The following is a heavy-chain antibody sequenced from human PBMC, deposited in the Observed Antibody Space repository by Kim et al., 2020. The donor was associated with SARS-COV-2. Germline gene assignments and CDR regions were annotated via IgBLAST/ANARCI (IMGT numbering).Heavy chain of an antibody. CDR3: ARGIGPGYSSAPGGFDY. V-gene: IGHV1-69*13. CDR1: GGTFSSYA. Sequence: SVKVSCKASGGTFSSYAISWVRQAPGQGLEWMGGIIPIFGTANYAQKFQGRVTITADESTSTAYMELSSLRSEDTAVYYCARGIGPGYSSAPGGFDYWGQGTLVTVSS. J-gene: IGHJ4*02. CDR2: IIPIFGTA. D-gene: IGHD6-19*01.